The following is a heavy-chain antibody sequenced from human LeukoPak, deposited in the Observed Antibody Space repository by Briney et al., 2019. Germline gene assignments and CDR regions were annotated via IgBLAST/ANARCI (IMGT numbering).Heavy chain of an antibody. D-gene: IGHD3-22*01. Sequence: PGGSLRLSCAASGFTFSSYSMNWVRQAPGKGLEWVSSITSSSTYMYYADSVKGRFTISRDNVKKSLYLQMNSLRAEDTAVYYCARGYGSGYQTFEYWGQGTLVTVSS. CDR3: ARGYGSGYQTFEY. CDR1: GFTFSSYS. J-gene: IGHJ4*02. V-gene: IGHV3-21*01. CDR2: ITSSSTYM.